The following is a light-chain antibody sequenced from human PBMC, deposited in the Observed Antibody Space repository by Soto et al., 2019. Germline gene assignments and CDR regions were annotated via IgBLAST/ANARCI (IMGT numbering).Light chain of an antibody. J-gene: IGKJ1*01. CDR1: QSISSW. V-gene: IGKV1-5*01. Sequence: IQMTHSPSTLSASVGDRVTITCRASQSISSWLAWYQQKPGKAPKLLIYDASSLESGVPSRFSGSGSGTEFTLTISSLQPDDFATYYCQQYNSYSVWTFGQGTKVDIK. CDR3: QQYNSYSVWT. CDR2: DAS.